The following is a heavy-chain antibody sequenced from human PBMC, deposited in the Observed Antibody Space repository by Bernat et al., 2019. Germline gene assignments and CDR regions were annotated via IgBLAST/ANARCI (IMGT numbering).Heavy chain of an antibody. J-gene: IGHJ4*02. D-gene: IGHD3-10*01. CDR3: ANPRRHANYYGSGSYYIPLDD. CDR1: GFTFSSYG. V-gene: IGHV3-30*18. Sequence: QVQLVESGGGVVQPGRSLRLSCAASGFTFSSYGMHWVRQAPGKGLEWVAVISYDGSNKYYADSVKGRFTISRDNSKNTLYLQMNSLRAEDTAVEYCANPRRHANYYGSGSYYIPLDDWGQGTRVTVSS. CDR2: ISYDGSNK.